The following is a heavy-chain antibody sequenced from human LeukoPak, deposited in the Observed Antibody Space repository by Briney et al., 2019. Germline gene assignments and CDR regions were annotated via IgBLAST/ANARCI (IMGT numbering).Heavy chain of an antibody. Sequence: GGSLRLSCAASGFPFSAYAMSWVRQAPGKGLEWVSVIYSGGSTYYADSVKGRFTISRDNSKNTLYLQMNSLRAEDTAVYYCASGLGFGEFYYWGQGTLVTVSS. CDR3: ASGLGFGEFYY. CDR2: IYSGGST. D-gene: IGHD3-10*01. J-gene: IGHJ4*02. CDR1: GFPFSAYA. V-gene: IGHV3-53*01.